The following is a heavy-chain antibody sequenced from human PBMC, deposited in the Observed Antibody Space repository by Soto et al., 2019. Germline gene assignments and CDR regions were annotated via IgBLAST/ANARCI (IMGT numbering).Heavy chain of an antibody. J-gene: IGHJ6*02. D-gene: IGHD4-4*01. CDR3: TSTVTTGSSYYYYGMDV. Sequence: GGSLRLSCTSSVFTFGDYAMSWFRQSPGKGLEWVGFIRSKAYGGTTEYAASVKGRFTISRDDSKSIAYLQMNSLKTEDTAVYYCTSTVTTGSSYYYYGMDVWGQGTTVTVSS. CDR2: IRSKAYGGTT. V-gene: IGHV3-49*03. CDR1: VFTFGDYA.